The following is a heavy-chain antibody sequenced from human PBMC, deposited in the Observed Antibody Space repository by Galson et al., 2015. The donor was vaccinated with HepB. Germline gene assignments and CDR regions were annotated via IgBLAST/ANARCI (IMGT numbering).Heavy chain of an antibody. J-gene: IGHJ1*01. CDR3: TTAGGPLRFGELPLVPPEYFQH. Sequence: SLRLSCAASGFTFSNAWMNWVRQAPGKGLEWVGRIKSKTDGGTTDYAAPVKGRFTISRDDSKNTLYLQMNSLKTEDTAVYYCTTAGGPLRFGELPLVPPEYFQHWGQGTLVTVSS. CDR2: IKSKTDGGTT. D-gene: IGHD3-10*01. V-gene: IGHV3-15*07. CDR1: GFTFSNAW.